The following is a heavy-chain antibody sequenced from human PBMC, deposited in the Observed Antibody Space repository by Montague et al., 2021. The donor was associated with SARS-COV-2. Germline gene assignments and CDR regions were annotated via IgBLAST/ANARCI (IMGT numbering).Heavy chain of an antibody. D-gene: IGHD3-3*01. J-gene: IGHJ4*02. V-gene: IGHV4-39*01. Sequence: SETLSLTCTVSGASISSRSYYWVWIRQPPGKGLEWIGFKYYSGSTYYNPTLKSRVTISVDTTKIQLSLKLSSVTAADMAVYYCATLPSGITIFGVVQGYYFDDWGQGTMVTVSS. CDR1: GASISSRSYY. CDR3: ATLPSGITIFGVVQGYYFDD. CDR2: KYYSGST.